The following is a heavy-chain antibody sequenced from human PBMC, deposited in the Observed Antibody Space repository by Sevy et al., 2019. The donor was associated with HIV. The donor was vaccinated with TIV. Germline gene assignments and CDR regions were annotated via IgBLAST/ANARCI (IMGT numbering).Heavy chain of an antibody. Sequence: ASVKVSCKASGYTFTGYYMHWMRQAPGQGLEWMGWINPNSGGTNYAQKFQGRVTMTRDTSISTAYMELSRLRSDDTAVYYCARFTRTSGWYFYYWGQGTLVTVSS. CDR1: GYTFTGYY. D-gene: IGHD6-19*01. CDR2: INPNSGGT. J-gene: IGHJ4*02. V-gene: IGHV1-2*02. CDR3: ARFTRTSGWYFYY.